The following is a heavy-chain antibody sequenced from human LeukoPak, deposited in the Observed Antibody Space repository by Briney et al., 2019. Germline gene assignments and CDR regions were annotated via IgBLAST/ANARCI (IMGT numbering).Heavy chain of an antibody. CDR2: IYPTDSYT. J-gene: IGHJ4*02. CDR1: GYSFPNYW. V-gene: IGHV5-51*01. Sequence: GESLKISCEGRGYSFPNYWIACVRQMPGKGLEWMGIIYPTDSYTTYSPSFQGQVTISADKSISTAYLQWSSLKASDTALYYRARVSGQNSGRNDHFDYWGQGTLVTVSS. D-gene: IGHD1-1*01. CDR3: ARVSGQNSGRNDHFDY.